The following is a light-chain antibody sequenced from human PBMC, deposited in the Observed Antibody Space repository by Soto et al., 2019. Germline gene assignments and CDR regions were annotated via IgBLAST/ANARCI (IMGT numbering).Light chain of an antibody. Sequence: QSVLTQPASVSGSPGQSITISCTGTSSDVGGYNYVSWYQQHPGKGPKLMIYEVSNRPSGVSNRFSGSKSGNTATLTISELQAEDEADYYCSSYTSTTTRVFGTGTKVTVL. CDR1: SSDVGGYNY. CDR3: SSYTSTTTRV. CDR2: EVS. J-gene: IGLJ1*01. V-gene: IGLV2-14*03.